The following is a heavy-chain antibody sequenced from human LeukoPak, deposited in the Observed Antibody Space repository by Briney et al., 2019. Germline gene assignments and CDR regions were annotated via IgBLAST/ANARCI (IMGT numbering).Heavy chain of an antibody. V-gene: IGHV3-23*01. CDR3: AKMGCSSTSCPSDAFDI. CDR2: ISGSGGST. J-gene: IGHJ3*02. D-gene: IGHD2-2*01. Sequence: GGSLRLSCAASGFTFSSYAMSWVRQAPGKGLEWVSAISGSGGSTYHADSVKGRFTISRDNSKNTLYLQMNSLRAEDTAVYYCAKMGCSSTSCPSDAFDIWGQGTMVTVSS. CDR1: GFTFSSYA.